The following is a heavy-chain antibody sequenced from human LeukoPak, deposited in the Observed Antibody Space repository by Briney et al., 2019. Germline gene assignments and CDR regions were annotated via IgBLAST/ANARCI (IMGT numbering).Heavy chain of an antibody. CDR1: GGTFSSYA. CDR2: IIPIFGTA. D-gene: IGHD6-13*01. J-gene: IGHJ4*02. Sequence: ASVKVSCKASGGTFSSYAISWVRQGPGQGLEWMGGIIPIFGTANYAQKLQGRVTITADESTSTAYMELSSLRSEDTAVYYCARAGSIAAAGAFDYWGQGTLVTVSS. V-gene: IGHV1-69*13. CDR3: ARAGSIAAAGAFDY.